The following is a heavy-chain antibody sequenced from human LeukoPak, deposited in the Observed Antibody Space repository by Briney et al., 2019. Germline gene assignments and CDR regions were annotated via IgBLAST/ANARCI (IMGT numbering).Heavy chain of an antibody. CDR2: ISSSGSTI. Sequence: TGGSLRLSCAASGFTFSSYAMHWVRQAPGEGLEWVSYISSSGSTIYYADSVKGRFTISRDNAKNSLYLQMNSLRAEDTAVYYCARIGSPGYYYYYMDVWGKGTTVTISS. CDR3: ARIGSPGYYYYYMDV. J-gene: IGHJ6*03. V-gene: IGHV3-48*03. CDR1: GFTFSSYA. D-gene: IGHD3-10*01.